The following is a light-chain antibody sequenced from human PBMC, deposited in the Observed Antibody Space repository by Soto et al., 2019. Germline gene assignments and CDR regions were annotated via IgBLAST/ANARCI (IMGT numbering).Light chain of an antibody. Sequence: QSVLTQPASVSGSPGQSLTISCTGTINDIGTFPFVSWYQQHPGRAPKVIIYEVDKRPSGVSNRFSGSKSGNTATLTISGLQAQDEADYYCNSYTNTAARVFATGTKLTVL. J-gene: IGLJ1*01. V-gene: IGLV2-14*01. CDR2: EVD. CDR1: INDIGTFPF. CDR3: NSYTNTAARV.